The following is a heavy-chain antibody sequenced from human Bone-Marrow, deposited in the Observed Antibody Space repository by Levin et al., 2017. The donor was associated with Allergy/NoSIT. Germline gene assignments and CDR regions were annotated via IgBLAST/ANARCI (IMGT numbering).Heavy chain of an antibody. CDR2: IYPGDSDT. J-gene: IGHJ4*02. Sequence: GGSLRLSCKGSGYSFTSYWIGWVRQMPGKGLEWMGIIYPGDSDTRYSPSFQGQVTISADKSISTAYLQWSSLKASDTAMYYCARLFLSFSVAGPLDYWGQGTLVTVSS. CDR1: GYSFTSYW. CDR3: ARLFLSFSVAGPLDY. V-gene: IGHV5-51*01. D-gene: IGHD6-19*01.